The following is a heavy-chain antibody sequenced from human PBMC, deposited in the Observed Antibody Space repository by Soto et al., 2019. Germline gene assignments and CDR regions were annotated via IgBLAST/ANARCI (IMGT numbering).Heavy chain of an antibody. CDR3: ARQSEYYYASGRAAPLYGMDV. CDR1: GDSITSNSYY. D-gene: IGHD3-10*01. Sequence: SETLSLTCTVSGDSITSNSYYWSWIRQHPGKGLEWIGYIYYSGSTYSNPSLKSRLTISADTSKNQFSLKLSSVTAADTAVYFCARQSEYYYASGRAAPLYGMDVWGQGTTVTVSS. J-gene: IGHJ6*02. CDR2: IYYSGST. V-gene: IGHV4-39*01.